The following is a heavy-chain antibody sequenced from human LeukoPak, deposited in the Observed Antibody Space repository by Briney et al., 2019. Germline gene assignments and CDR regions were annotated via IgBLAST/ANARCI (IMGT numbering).Heavy chain of an antibody. Sequence: GGSLRLSCAASGFTFSDYGMSWVRQAPGKGLEWISSISSTGGTTYYADSVKGRFTISRDNSKNTLYLQMNSLRAEDTAVYYCAKGGSYDFWSGYFDYWGQGTLVTVSS. CDR1: GFTFSDYG. CDR3: AKGGSYDFWSGYFDY. V-gene: IGHV3-23*01. CDR2: ISSTGGTT. J-gene: IGHJ4*02. D-gene: IGHD3-3*01.